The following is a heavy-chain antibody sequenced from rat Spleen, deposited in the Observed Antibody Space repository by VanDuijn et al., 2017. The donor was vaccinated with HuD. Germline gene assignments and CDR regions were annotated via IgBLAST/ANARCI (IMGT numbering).Heavy chain of an antibody. CDR1: GFTFSSYW. V-gene: IGHV5-58*01. J-gene: IGHJ4*01. CDR2: ISTDGGST. D-gene: IGHD1-2*01. Sequence: EVLLVETGGGLVQPGRSLKLSCVVSGFTFSSYWMYWIRQAPGKGLEWVSSISTDGGSTYYRDSVKGRFTISRDNAKSTLYLQMDSLRSEDTATYYCARQRDYYYSSYVMDAWGQGASVTVSS. CDR3: ARQRDYYYSSYVMDA.